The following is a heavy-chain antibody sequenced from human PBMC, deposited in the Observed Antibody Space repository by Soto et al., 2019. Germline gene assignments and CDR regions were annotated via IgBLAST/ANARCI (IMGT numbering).Heavy chain of an antibody. D-gene: IGHD3-3*02. Sequence: SETLPLSCTVSGGPIRSYHWGWIRQPPWKGLEWIGYMYYSGSTNYNPSLKSRVTISVDTSKNQFSLKLSSVTAADTAVYYCARHFFSGGVFAIWGQGTIVT. CDR3: ARHFFSGGVFAI. V-gene: IGHV4-59*01. CDR2: MYYSGST. J-gene: IGHJ3*02. CDR1: GGPIRSYH.